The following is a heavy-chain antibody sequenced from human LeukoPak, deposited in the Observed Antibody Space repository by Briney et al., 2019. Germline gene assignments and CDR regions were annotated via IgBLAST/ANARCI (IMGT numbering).Heavy chain of an antibody. J-gene: IGHJ4*02. V-gene: IGHV4-59*01. CDR2: MQSTGNS. CDR1: GDSISTYH. Sequence: SETLSLTCSVSGDSISTYHWNWIRKPPGKGLEWIGYMQSTGNSNYNPSLKNRVNIFVDMSKNQFVLNLSSVTAADTAVYYCARDKRHSYGRYFDPWGQGMLVTVSS. CDR3: ARDKRHSYGRYFDP. D-gene: IGHD5-18*01.